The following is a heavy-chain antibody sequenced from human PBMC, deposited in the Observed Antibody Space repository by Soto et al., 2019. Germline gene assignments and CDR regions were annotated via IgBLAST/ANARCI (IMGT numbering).Heavy chain of an antibody. D-gene: IGHD3-9*01. V-gene: IGHV3-33*01. CDR3: AREKLYDILTGLYYYYGMDV. CDR2: IWYDGSNK. CDR1: GFTFSSYG. Sequence: PGGSLRLSCAASGFTFSSYGMHWVRQAPGKGLEWVAVIWYDGSNKYYADSVKGRFTISRDNSKNTLYLQMNSLRAEDTAVYYCAREKLYDILTGLYYYYGMDVWGQGTTVTVSS. J-gene: IGHJ6*02.